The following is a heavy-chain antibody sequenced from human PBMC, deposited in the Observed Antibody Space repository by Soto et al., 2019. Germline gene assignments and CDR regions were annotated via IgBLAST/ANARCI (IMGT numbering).Heavy chain of an antibody. V-gene: IGHV5-51*01. CDR3: VTRCFADQCYGMDV. D-gene: IGHD3-16*01. Sequence: HGESLKISCKGSGYSFTSYWIGWVRQMPGKGLEWMGIIYPGDSDTRYSQSSQGQVTISVDKSISTAYLQWSSLKASDTAIYYCVTRCFADQCYGMDVWAQGTTVTVSS. CDR2: IYPGDSDT. CDR1: GYSFTSYW. J-gene: IGHJ6*02.